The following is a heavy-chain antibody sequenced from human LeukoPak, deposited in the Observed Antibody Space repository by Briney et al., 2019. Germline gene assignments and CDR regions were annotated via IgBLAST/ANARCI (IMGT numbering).Heavy chain of an antibody. CDR2: IYYSGST. CDR3: TRGAGWLIDY. J-gene: IGHJ4*02. CDR1: GGSISSYY. V-gene: IGHV4-59*01. D-gene: IGHD3-16*01. Sequence: SETLSLTCTVSGGSISSYYWSWIRQPPGKGLEWIGYIYYSGSTNYNPSLKSRVTISADTPKNQFSLKLNSLTTADTAVYYCTRGAGWLIDYWGQGILVTVSS.